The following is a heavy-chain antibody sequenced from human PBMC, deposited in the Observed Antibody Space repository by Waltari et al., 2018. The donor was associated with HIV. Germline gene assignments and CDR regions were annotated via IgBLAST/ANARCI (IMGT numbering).Heavy chain of an antibody. CDR2: IYYSGST. CDR1: GGSISSYY. J-gene: IGHJ4*02. V-gene: IGHV4-59*01. CDR3: ARRISSSSGSVFDY. Sequence: QVQLQESGPGLVKPSETLSLTCTVSGGSISSYYRSWIRQPPGKGLEWIGYIYYSGSTNYNPSLKSRVTISVDTSKNQFSLKLSSVTAADTAVYYCARRISSSSGSVFDYWGQGTLVTVSS. D-gene: IGHD6-6*01.